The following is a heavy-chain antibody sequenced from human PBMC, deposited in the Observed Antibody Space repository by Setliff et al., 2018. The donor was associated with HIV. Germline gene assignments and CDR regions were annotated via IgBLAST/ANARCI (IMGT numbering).Heavy chain of an antibody. CDR3: ARDSRDIVVVIAPEPEPYYYYGMDV. V-gene: IGHV1-69*13. CDR1: GDTFTSHA. Sequence: GASVKVSCKASGDTFTSHAISWVRQAPGQGLEWMGGIIPIFGTPNYAQKFKGRPTITADESTSTVYMELSSLRSEDTAVYYCARDSRDIVVVIAPEPEPYYYYGMDVWGEGTTVTVSS. CDR2: IIPIFGTP. J-gene: IGHJ6*04. D-gene: IGHD2-15*01.